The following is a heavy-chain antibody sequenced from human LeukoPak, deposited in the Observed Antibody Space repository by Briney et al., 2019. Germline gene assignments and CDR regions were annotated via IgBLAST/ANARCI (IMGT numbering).Heavy chain of an antibody. V-gene: IGHV4-59*01. D-gene: IGHD5-18*01. CDR3: ARENGYRYDY. J-gene: IGHJ4*02. CDR1: GGSITSYY. CDR2: IYYSGST. Sequence: SETLSLTCTVSGGSITSYYWSWIRQPPGKGLEWIGSIYYSGSTNYNPSLKSRVTVSVDTSKNQFSLKLSSVTAADTALYYCARENGYRYDYWGQGTLVTVSS.